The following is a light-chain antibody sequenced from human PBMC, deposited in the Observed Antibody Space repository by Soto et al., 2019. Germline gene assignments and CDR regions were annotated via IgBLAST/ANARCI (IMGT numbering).Light chain of an antibody. CDR2: KAS. CDR3: QQYNNYLYS. V-gene: IGKV1-5*03. J-gene: IGKJ2*03. Sequence: DIQMTQSPSTLSASVGDRVTITCRASQSISNWLAWYQQKPGKAPKLLIYKASTLESGVPSRFSGSGSGTEFSLTISSLQPDDFATYYCQQYNNYLYSLGQGTKVDIK. CDR1: QSISNW.